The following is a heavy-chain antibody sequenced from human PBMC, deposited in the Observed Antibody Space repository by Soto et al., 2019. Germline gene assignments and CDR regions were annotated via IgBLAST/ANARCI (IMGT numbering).Heavy chain of an antibody. Sequence: GGSLRLSCAASEFTVSTNYMTWVRQSPGKGLEWVSVIYSGGNTYYADSVKGRFTISRDNSKNTLYLQMNSLRAEDTAVYYCARGKVYSSSWYSQSGHYYYAVDVWGQGTTVTVSS. D-gene: IGHD6-13*01. CDR2: IYSGGNT. V-gene: IGHV3-53*01. J-gene: IGHJ6*02. CDR1: EFTVSTNY. CDR3: ARGKVYSSSWYSQSGHYYYAVDV.